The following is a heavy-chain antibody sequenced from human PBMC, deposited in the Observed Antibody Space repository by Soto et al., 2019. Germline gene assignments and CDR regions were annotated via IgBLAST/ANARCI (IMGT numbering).Heavy chain of an antibody. V-gene: IGHV1-46*03. D-gene: IGHD3-22*01. Sequence: ASVKVSCKASGYTFTSYYIHWVRQAPGQGLEWMGIINPSGGSTSYAQKFQGRVTMTRDTSTSTVYMELSSLRSEDTAVYYCARDNSSGYLLDYWGQGTLVTVSS. CDR1: GYTFTSYY. CDR3: ARDNSSGYLLDY. CDR2: INPSGGST. J-gene: IGHJ4*02.